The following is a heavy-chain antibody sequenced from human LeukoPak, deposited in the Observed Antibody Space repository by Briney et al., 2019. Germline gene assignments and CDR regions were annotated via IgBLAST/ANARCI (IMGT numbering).Heavy chain of an antibody. D-gene: IGHD1-14*01. V-gene: IGHV4-59*08. Sequence: PSETLSLTCTVSGGSMSGYFWSWIRQPPGKGLEWIGYIYYSGSTNYNPSLKSRVTISVDTSKNQFSLTLSSVTAADTAVYYCARRTGSTYYFDYWGQGTLVTVSS. CDR2: IYYSGST. CDR3: ARRTGSTYYFDY. CDR1: GGSMSGYF. J-gene: IGHJ4*02.